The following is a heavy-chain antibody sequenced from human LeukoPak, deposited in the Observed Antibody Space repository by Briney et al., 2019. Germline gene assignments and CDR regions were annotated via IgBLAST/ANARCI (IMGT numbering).Heavy chain of an antibody. J-gene: IGHJ4*02. D-gene: IGHD3-10*01. CDR2: TYYRSKWYN. CDR3: AREGTMVRGVMNHFDY. V-gene: IGHV6-1*01. CDR1: GDSVSSNNAA. Sequence: QTLSLTCAISGDSVSSNNAAWNWIRQSPSRGLEWLGRTYYRSKWYNDYPPSVRSRITINPDTSKNQFSLQLNSVTPEDTAVYYCAREGTMVRGVMNHFDYWGQGTLVTVSS.